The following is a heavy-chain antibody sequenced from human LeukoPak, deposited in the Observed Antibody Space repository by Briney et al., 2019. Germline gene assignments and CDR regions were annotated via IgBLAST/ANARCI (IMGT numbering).Heavy chain of an antibody. CDR1: GFTFSSYA. CDR2: ISGSGGST. Sequence: PGGSLRLSCAASGFTFSSYAMSWVRQAPGKGLEWVSAISGSGGSTYYADSVKGRFAISRDNSKNTLYLQMNSLRPEDTAVYYCARGSYSSSWYGSVYFQHWGQGTLVTVSS. V-gene: IGHV3-23*01. J-gene: IGHJ1*01. CDR3: ARGSYSSSWYGSVYFQH. D-gene: IGHD6-13*01.